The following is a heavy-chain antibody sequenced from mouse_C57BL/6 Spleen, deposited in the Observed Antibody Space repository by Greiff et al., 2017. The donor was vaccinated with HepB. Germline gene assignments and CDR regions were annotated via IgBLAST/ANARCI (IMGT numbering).Heavy chain of an antibody. Sequence: QVQLQQSGAELVKPGASVKLSCKASGYTFTEYTIHWVKQRSGQGLEWIGWFYPGSGSIKYNEKFKDKATLTADKSSSTVYMELSRLTSEDSAVYFCARHEEIPTLVAKGYFDVWGTGTTVTVSS. J-gene: IGHJ1*03. D-gene: IGHD1-1*01. CDR3: ARHEEIPTLVAKGYFDV. CDR1: GYTFTEYT. V-gene: IGHV1-62-2*01. CDR2: FYPGSGSI.